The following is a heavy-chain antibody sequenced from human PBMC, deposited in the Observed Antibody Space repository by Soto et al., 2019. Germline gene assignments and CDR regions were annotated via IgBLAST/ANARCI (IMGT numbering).Heavy chain of an antibody. Sequence: EVQLVESGGGLVQPGGSLKLSCAASGFIFSGSAVHWVRQASGKGLEWVGRILSKAGNYATAYPASMKGRFTIARYDAENTAFMKMKSLKTEDTAVYYCIREGSPYYYDYWGQGTLVAVSS. V-gene: IGHV3-73*01. CDR2: ILSKAGNYAT. CDR1: GFIFSGSA. J-gene: IGHJ4*02. CDR3: IREGSPYYYDY.